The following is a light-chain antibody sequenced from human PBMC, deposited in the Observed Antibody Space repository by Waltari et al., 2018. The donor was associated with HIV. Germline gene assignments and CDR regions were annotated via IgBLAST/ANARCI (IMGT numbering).Light chain of an antibody. V-gene: IGLV1-44*01. CDR1: SSNIGSNI. J-gene: IGLJ3*02. Sequence: QSVLTQPPSASGPPGQRVSISCSGRSSNIGSNIVNWYQQLPGTAPKLLIYSNNQRPSGVPDRFSGSKSGTSASLAISGLQSEDEADYYCAAWDDSLNAWVFGGGTKLTVL. CDR2: SNN. CDR3: AAWDDSLNAWV.